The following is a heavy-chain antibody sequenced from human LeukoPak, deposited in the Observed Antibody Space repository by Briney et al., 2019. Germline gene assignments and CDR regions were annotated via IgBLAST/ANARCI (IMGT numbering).Heavy chain of an antibody. CDR3: ATDFSTTYYYDSSGFRH. Sequence: GASVKVSCKVSGYTLTELSMHWVRQAPGKGLEWMGGFDPEDGETIYAQKFQGRVTMTEDTSTDTAYMELSSLRSEDTAVYYCATDFSTTYYYDSSGFRHWGQGTLVTVSS. CDR1: GYTLTELS. V-gene: IGHV1-24*01. D-gene: IGHD3-22*01. CDR2: FDPEDGET. J-gene: IGHJ4*02.